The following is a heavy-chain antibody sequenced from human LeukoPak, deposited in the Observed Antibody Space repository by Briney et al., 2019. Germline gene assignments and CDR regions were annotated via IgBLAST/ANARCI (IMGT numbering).Heavy chain of an antibody. CDR1: GYTFSSYG. J-gene: IGHJ1*01. Sequence: ASVKVSCKASGYTFSSYGINWVRQAPGQGLEWMGWISVYNGNTNTNYAQNLQGRVTMTTDTSTSTAYMELTSLTSDDTAVCYCARDYGYGAYGPTYFQHWGQGTLITVSS. D-gene: IGHD5-12*01. CDR3: ARDYGYGAYGPTYFQH. V-gene: IGHV1-18*01. CDR2: ISVYNGNTNT.